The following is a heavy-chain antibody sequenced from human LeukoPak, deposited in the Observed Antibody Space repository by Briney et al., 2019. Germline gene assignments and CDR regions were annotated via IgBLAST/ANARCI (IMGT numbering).Heavy chain of an antibody. J-gene: IGHJ4*02. V-gene: IGHV3-11*05. CDR3: ARGHSSSWYVLPFDY. CDR2: ISSSSYT. Sequence: GGSLRLSCAASGFTFSDYYMSWIRQAPGKGLEWVSYISSSSYTNYADSVKGRFTISRDNAKNSLYLQMNSLRAEDTAVYYCARGHSSSWYVLPFDYWGQGTLVTVSS. CDR1: GFTFSDYY. D-gene: IGHD6-13*01.